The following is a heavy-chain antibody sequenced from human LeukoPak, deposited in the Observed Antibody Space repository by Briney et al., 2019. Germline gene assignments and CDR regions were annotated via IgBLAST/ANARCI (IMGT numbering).Heavy chain of an antibody. D-gene: IGHD6-13*01. CDR2: ISSSSTI. J-gene: IGHJ4*02. CDR1: GLTFSSYS. Sequence: PGGSLRLSCAASGLTFSSYSMNWVRQAPGKGLEWVSYISSSSTIYYADSVKGRFTISRDNAKNSLYLQMHRLRAEDTAVYYCARVYGRRSSWYYLDYWGQGTLVTVSP. V-gene: IGHV3-48*01. CDR3: ARVYGRRSSWYYLDY.